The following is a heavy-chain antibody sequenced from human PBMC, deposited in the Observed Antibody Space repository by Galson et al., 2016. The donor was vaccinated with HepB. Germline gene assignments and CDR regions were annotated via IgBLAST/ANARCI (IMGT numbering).Heavy chain of an antibody. Sequence: ETLSLTCTVSAGSIKTYYWSWIRQPPGKGLEWIGYIYYSGSTNYHPSLKSRVTISIDTSKNQFSLKLRSVTDADTAVYYCASSNMWRGWLDPWRQGTLVTVSS. CDR2: IYYSGST. CDR1: AGSIKTYY. V-gene: IGHV4-59*01. J-gene: IGHJ5*02. D-gene: IGHD2-21*01. CDR3: ASSNMWRGWLDP.